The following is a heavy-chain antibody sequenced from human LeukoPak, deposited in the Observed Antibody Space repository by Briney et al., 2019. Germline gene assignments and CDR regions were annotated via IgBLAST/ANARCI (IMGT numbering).Heavy chain of an antibody. D-gene: IGHD2-8*02. CDR3: ARGLVAPPLWAFDY. Sequence: XAXXXGLEXMXWINPNSGGTNYAQKFQGRVTMTRDTSISTAYMELSRLRSDDTAVYYCARGLVAPPLWAFDYWGQGTLVTVSS. J-gene: IGHJ4*02. CDR2: INPNSGGT. V-gene: IGHV1-2*02.